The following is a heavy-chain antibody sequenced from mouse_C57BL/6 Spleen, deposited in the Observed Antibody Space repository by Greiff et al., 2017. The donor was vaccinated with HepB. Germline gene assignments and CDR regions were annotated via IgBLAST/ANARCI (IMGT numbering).Heavy chain of an antibody. CDR1: GYAFSSSW. Sequence: VQLQQSGPELVKPGASVKISCKASGYAFSSSWMNWVKQRPGKGLEWIGRIYPGDGDTNYNGKFKGKATLTADKSSSTAYMQLSSLTSEDSAVYFCALTTVVATRAMDYWGQGTPVTVSS. CDR3: ALTTVVATRAMDY. V-gene: IGHV1-82*01. J-gene: IGHJ4*01. CDR2: IYPGDGDT. D-gene: IGHD1-1*01.